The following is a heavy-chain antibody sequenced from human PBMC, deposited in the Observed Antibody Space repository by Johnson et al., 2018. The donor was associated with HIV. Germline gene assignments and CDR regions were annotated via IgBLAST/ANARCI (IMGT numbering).Heavy chain of an antibody. D-gene: IGHD3-10*01. CDR1: GFTFSNYD. CDR3: AKNARNYYDT. V-gene: IGHV3-23*04. Sequence: VQLVESGGGLVQPGGSLRLSCVASGFTFSNYDMHWVRQATGKGLEWVSVISGSGGSTYYADSVKGRFTISRDNSKNTLYLQMNSLRAEDTAVYYCAKNARNYYDTWGQGTMVTVSS. J-gene: IGHJ3*02. CDR2: ISGSGGST.